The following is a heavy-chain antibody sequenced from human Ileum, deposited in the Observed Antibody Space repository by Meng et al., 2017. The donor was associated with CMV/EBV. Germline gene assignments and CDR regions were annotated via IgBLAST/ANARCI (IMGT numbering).Heavy chain of an antibody. J-gene: IGHJ4*02. CDR3: ATHGSGSYYKV. V-gene: IGHV1-69*05. D-gene: IGHD3-10*01. CDR1: GGTFGSYA. CDR2: ISPIFGTA. Sequence: SCKASGGTFGSYAISWVRQAPGRGLWWMGGISPIFGTANYAQKFQGRVTITTDESTSTAYMELSSLRSEDTAVYYCATHGSGSYYKVWGQGTLVTVSS.